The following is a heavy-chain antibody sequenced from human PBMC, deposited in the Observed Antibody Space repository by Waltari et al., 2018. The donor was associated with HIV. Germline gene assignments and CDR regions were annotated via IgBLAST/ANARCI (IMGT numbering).Heavy chain of an antibody. CDR2: IYYSGRT. Sequence: QLQLQESGPGLVKPSETLSLTCTVSGGSISSSDYYWGWIRQPPGKGLEWIGYIYYSGRTDYNPSLKSRCTISVDTSKNQFSLKLRSVNAADTAVYYWARGLGFGESLGGYNYYAMDVWGQGTTVTVSS. CDR3: ARGLGFGESLGGYNYYAMDV. V-gene: IGHV4-39*07. J-gene: IGHJ6*02. D-gene: IGHD3-10*01. CDR1: GGSISSSDYY.